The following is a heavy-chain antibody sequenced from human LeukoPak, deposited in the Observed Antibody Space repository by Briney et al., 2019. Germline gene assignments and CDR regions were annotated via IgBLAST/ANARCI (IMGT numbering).Heavy chain of an antibody. CDR3: AEDSQDTGNYYYYYMDV. J-gene: IGHJ6*03. V-gene: IGHV3-30*02. Sequence: GGSLRLSCAASGFTFSSYGMHWVRRAPGKGLEWVAFIRYDGSNKYYADSVKGRFTISRDNSKNTLYLQMNSLRAEDTAVYYCAEDSQDTGNYYYYYMDVWGKGTTVTVSS. D-gene: IGHD4-17*01. CDR1: GFTFSSYG. CDR2: IRYDGSNK.